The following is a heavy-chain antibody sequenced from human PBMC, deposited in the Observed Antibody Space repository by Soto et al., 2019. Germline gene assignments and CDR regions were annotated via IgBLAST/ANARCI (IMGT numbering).Heavy chain of an antibody. Sequence: QVQLVQSGADVKKPGSSVKVSCQASGVTFSSETLGWVRQAPGQRLEWVGGIIPLFGTASYAQKFQGRVTITADECTSTVYMELSSLRSDDPAVYFCATELGENPASPFDAWGQGNLVTVSS. J-gene: IGHJ4*02. CDR3: ATELGENPASPFDA. CDR1: GVTFSSET. D-gene: IGHD3-16*01. V-gene: IGHV1-69*01. CDR2: IIPLFGTA.